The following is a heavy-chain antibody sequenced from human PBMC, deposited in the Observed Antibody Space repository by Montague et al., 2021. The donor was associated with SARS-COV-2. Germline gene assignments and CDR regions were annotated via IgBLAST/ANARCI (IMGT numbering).Heavy chain of an antibody. Sequence: SLRLSCAASGFTFSSYEMNWVRQAPGKGLGWVSYISSSGSTIYYAASVKGRFTISRDNAKNSLYLQMNSLRAEDTAVYYCARNRPWIQLWSYYYYGMDVWGQGTTVTVSS. CDR1: GFTFSSYE. D-gene: IGHD5-18*01. J-gene: IGHJ6*02. CDR2: ISSSGSTI. V-gene: IGHV3-48*03. CDR3: ARNRPWIQLWSYYYYGMDV.